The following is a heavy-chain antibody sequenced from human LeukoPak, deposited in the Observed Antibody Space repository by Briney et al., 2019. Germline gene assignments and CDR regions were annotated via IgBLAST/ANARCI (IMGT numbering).Heavy chain of an antibody. CDR2: IIPIFGTA. CDR1: GGTFSSYA. CDR3: ARAPIYYGSGSYYWETVDY. D-gene: IGHD3-10*01. J-gene: IGHJ4*02. V-gene: IGHV1-69*06. Sequence: GASVNVSCKASGGTFSSYAISWVRQAPGQGLEWMGGIIPIFGTANYAQKFQGRVTITADKSTSTAYMELSSLRSEDTAVYYCARAPIYYGSGSYYWETVDYWGQGTLVTVSS.